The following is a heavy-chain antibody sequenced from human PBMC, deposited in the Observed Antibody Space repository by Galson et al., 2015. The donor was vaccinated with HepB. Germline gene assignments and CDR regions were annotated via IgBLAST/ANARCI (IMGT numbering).Heavy chain of an antibody. Sequence: SLRLSCADSELVFGDYWTSWVRQAPGKGLEWVGRVRHKARRYTTDYVASVEGRFTISRDDSKNSLYLQMDSLKTEDTAVYYCSRTLPGIDLDYWGQGTLVTVSS. V-gene: IGHV3-72*01. D-gene: IGHD3-3*02. CDR2: VRHKARRYTT. CDR3: SRTLPGIDLDY. CDR1: ELVFGDYW. J-gene: IGHJ4*02.